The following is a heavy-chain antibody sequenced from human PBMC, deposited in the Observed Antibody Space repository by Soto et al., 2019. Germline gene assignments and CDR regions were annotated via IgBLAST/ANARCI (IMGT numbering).Heavy chain of an antibody. J-gene: IGHJ6*02. CDR1: GFTLSNFY. CDR2: IKGDGSDA. V-gene: IGHV3-7*03. Sequence: GGSLRLSCAASGFTLSNFYISWVRQAPGKGLEWLGNIKGDGSDAHYVDSVKGRFTISRDNAKNSLYLQMNSLRAEDTAVYYCAREAFLLAYYYGMDVWGQGTTVTVSS. CDR3: AREAFLLAYYYGMDV.